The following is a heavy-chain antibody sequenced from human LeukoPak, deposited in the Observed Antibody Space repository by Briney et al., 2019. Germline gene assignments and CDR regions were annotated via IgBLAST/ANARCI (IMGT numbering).Heavy chain of an antibody. CDR2: ISGSGGST. Sequence: GGSLRLSCAASGFTFSSYAMSWVRQAPGKGLEWVSAISGSGGSTYYADSVKGRFTISRDNSKNTLYLQMNSLRAEDTAVYYCAKDTCSSTSCPYYYYYGMDVWGQGTAVTVSS. V-gene: IGHV3-23*01. D-gene: IGHD2-2*01. CDR1: GFTFSSYA. J-gene: IGHJ6*02. CDR3: AKDTCSSTSCPYYYYYGMDV.